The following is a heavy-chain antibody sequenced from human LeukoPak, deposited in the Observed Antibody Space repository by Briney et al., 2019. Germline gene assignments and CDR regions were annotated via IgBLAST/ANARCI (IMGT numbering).Heavy chain of an antibody. CDR2: ISTSGSTM. CDR3: ATYSSSNGREFQN. J-gene: IGHJ1*01. CDR1: GFTFTDYY. Sequence: GGSLRLSCAASGFTFTDYYMSWYRQAPGKGLEWLSSISTSGSTMYYADSVKGRFTISRDNAKSSLYLQMNSLRAEDTAVYYCATYSSSNGREFQNWGQGTLVTVSS. D-gene: IGHD2-2*01. V-gene: IGHV3-11*04.